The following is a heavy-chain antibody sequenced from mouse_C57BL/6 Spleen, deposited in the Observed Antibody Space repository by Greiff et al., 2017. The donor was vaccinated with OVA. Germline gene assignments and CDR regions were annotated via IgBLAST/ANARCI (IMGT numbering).Heavy chain of an antibody. J-gene: IGHJ2*01. V-gene: IGHV1-26*01. Sequence: EVQLQQSGPELVKPGASFKISCKASGYTFTDYYMNWVKQSHGKSLEWIGDINPNNGGTSYNQKFKGKATLTVDKSSSTAYMELRSLTSEDSAVYYCARSGGSSFGNYWGQGTTLTVSS. CDR1: GYTFTDYY. CDR2: INPNNGGT. CDR3: ARSGGSSFGNY. D-gene: IGHD1-1*01.